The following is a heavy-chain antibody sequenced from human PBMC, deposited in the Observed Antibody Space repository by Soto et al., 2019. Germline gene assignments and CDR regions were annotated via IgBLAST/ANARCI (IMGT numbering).Heavy chain of an antibody. CDR2: ISSSSSTI. J-gene: IGHJ6*03. D-gene: IGHD3-9*01. CDR3: ARESKGMRAYYDILTGYPPSKEWVYYYYYMYV. CDR1: GFTFSSYS. Sequence: PGGSLRLSCAASGFTFSSYSMNWVRQAPGKGLEWVSYISSSSSTIYYADSVKGRFTISRDNAKNSLYLQMNSLRAEDTAVYYCARESKGMRAYYDILTGYPPSKEWVYYYYYMYVWGKGTTVTVSS. V-gene: IGHV3-48*01.